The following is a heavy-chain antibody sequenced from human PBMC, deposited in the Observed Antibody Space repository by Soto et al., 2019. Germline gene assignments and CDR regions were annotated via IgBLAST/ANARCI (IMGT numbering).Heavy chain of an antibody. CDR3: ARGRAHYDFWSGYYTSYYYYGMDV. CDR2: IIPIFGTA. CDR1: GGTFSSYA. J-gene: IGHJ6*02. Sequence: GASVKVSCKASGGTFSSYAISWVRQAPGQGLEWMGGIIPIFGTANYAQKFQGRVTITADESTSTAYMELSSLRSEDTAVYYCARGRAHYDFWSGYYTSYYYYGMDVWGQGTTVT. V-gene: IGHV1-69*13. D-gene: IGHD3-3*01.